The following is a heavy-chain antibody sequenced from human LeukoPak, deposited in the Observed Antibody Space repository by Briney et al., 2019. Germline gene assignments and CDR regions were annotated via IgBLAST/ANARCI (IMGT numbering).Heavy chain of an antibody. V-gene: IGHV3-30*18. J-gene: IGHJ4*02. D-gene: IGHD2-15*01. Sequence: PGGSLRLSCAVSGFSFRSYGMHWIRQAPGKGLEWLAMISYDGSEEHYLDSVKGRFTISRDNLKNTLHLQLNSLRPDDSAIYYCAKGVDTVVAIAYFDSWGQGAPVTVSS. CDR1: GFSFRSYG. CDR3: AKGVDTVVAIAYFDS. CDR2: ISYDGSEE.